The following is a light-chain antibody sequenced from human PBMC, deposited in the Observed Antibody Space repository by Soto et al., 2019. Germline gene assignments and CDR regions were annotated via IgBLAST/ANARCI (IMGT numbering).Light chain of an antibody. CDR2: EVT. CDR3: ASYAVSNVI. Sequence: QSVLAQPPSASGSPGQSVTISCTGTSSDIGGYNYISWYQQHPGKAPQLMIYEVTKRPSGVSDRFSASKSGNTASLTVSGLQAEDEAAYYCASYAVSNVIFGGGIKVTVL. CDR1: SSDIGGYNY. J-gene: IGLJ2*01. V-gene: IGLV2-8*01.